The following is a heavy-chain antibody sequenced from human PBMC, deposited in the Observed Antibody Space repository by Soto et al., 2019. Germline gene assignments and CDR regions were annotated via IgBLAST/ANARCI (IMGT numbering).Heavy chain of an antibody. Sequence: SVKVSCKASGGTFSSYAISWVRQAPGQGLEWMGGIIPIFGTANYAQKFQGRVTITADGSMSTAYMELSSLRSEDTAVYYCARGLRGFVRLYYYYYSMDVWGKGTTVTVSS. CDR3: ARGLRGFVRLYYYYYSMDV. V-gene: IGHV1-69*13. CDR2: IIPIFGTA. D-gene: IGHD3-10*01. J-gene: IGHJ6*03. CDR1: GGTFSSYA.